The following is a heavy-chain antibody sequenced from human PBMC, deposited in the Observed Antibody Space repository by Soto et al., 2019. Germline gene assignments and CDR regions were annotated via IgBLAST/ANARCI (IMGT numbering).Heavy chain of an antibody. CDR2: IVVDSGNT. CDR1: GFTFSTSA. CDR3: AAVWELRSYFDY. D-gene: IGHD1-26*01. J-gene: IGHJ4*02. Sequence: ASVKVSCKASGFTFSTSAVQWVRQARGQRLEWLGWIVVDSGNTNYAQKFQERLTITWDMSTSTAYMELSGLRSEDTAVYYCAAVWELRSYFDYWGQGTLVTVSS. V-gene: IGHV1-58*01.